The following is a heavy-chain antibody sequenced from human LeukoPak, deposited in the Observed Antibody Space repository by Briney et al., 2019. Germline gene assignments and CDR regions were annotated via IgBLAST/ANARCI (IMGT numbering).Heavy chain of an antibody. CDR3: AKLVADSSSWYFLDYYYGMDV. Sequence: PGGSLRLSCAASGFTFSSYGVHWVRQAPGKGLEWVAFIRYDGSNKYYADSVKGRFTISRDNSKNTLYLQMNSLRAEDTAVYYCAKLVADSSSWYFLDYYYGMDVWGQGTTVPVSS. J-gene: IGHJ6*02. CDR1: GFTFSSYG. V-gene: IGHV3-30*02. CDR2: IRYDGSNK. D-gene: IGHD6-13*01.